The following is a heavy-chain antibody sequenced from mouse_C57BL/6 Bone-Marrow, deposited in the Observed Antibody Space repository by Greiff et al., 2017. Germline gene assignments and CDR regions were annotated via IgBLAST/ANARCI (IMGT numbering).Heavy chain of an antibody. CDR1: GYTFTSYW. J-gene: IGHJ3*01. CDR3: ARSGDYDGAWFAY. D-gene: IGHD2-4*01. Sequence: QVQLKQPGAELVKPGASVKMSCKASGYTFTSYWITWVKQRPGQGLEWIGDIYPGSGSTNYNEKFKSKATLTVDKSSSTAYMQLSSLTYEDSAVYYCARSGDYDGAWFAYWGQGTLVTVSA. CDR2: IYPGSGST. V-gene: IGHV1-55*01.